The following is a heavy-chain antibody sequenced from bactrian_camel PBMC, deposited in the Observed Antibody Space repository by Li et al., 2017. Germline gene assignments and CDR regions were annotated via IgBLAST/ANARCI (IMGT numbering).Heavy chain of an antibody. Sequence: VQLVESGGGLVQPGGSLRLSCAASGFTFSSYDMSWVRQAPGKGLEWVSVITSGGGSTYYADSVKGRFTISQDSAKNTLYLHMNGLTPEDTAMYHCAASGDQLGRWCYDFPVNWVSWLYNWGQGTQVTVSS. J-gene: IGHJ4*01. CDR3: AASGDQLGRWCYDFPVNWVSWLYN. D-gene: IGHD3*01. V-gene: IGHV3S40*01. CDR1: GFTFSSYD. CDR2: ITSGGGST.